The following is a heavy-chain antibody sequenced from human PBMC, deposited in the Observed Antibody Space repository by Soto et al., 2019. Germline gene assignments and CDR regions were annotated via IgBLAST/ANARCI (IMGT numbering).Heavy chain of an antibody. Sequence: QVQLVESGGGVVQPGRSLRLSCAASGFTFSSYGMHWVRQAPGKGLEWVAVIWYDGSNKYYADSVKGRFTISRDNSKNTLYLQMNSLRAEDTAVYYCARAKPSSWRRYYYYYGMDVWGQGTTVTVSS. CDR2: IWYDGSNK. CDR3: ARAKPSSWRRYYYYYGMDV. V-gene: IGHV3-33*01. J-gene: IGHJ6*02. CDR1: GFTFSSYG. D-gene: IGHD6-13*01.